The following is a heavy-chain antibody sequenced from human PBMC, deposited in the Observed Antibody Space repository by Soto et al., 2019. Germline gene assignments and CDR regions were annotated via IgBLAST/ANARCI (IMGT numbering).Heavy chain of an antibody. Sequence: EVHVVESGGGLVQPGGSLRLSCAVSGFTFSSYTMSWVRQAPGKGLEWVSSINPSTNHIYYADSVKGRFTISRDNARNSLFLQMNSLRAEDTAVYYCSGYSGSGCHKNSGMDVWGRGTKVTVSS. J-gene: IGHJ6*02. D-gene: IGHD2-15*01. CDR1: GFTFSSYT. CDR3: SGYSGSGCHKNSGMDV. CDR2: INPSTNHI. V-gene: IGHV3-21*01.